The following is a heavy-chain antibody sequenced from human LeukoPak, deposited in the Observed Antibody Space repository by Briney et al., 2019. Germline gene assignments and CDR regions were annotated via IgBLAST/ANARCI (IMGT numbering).Heavy chain of an antibody. J-gene: IGHJ4*02. V-gene: IGHV4-4*07. CDR3: ARHEIAAAPFDY. D-gene: IGHD6-13*01. CDR2: INTSGNT. Sequence: PSETLSLTCTVSGDSISNYYWSWIRQPAGKGLEWIGRINTSGNTDFNPSLKSRVTMSVDTSKKRFSVKLTSVTAADTAVYYCARHEIAAAPFDYWGQGTLVTVSS. CDR1: GDSISNYY.